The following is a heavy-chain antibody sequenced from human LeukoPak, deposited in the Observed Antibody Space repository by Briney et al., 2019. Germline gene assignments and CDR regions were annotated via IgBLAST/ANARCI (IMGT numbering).Heavy chain of an antibody. D-gene: IGHD6-13*01. CDR2: INHSGST. CDR3: ARELAAAGTFDP. J-gene: IGHJ5*02. Sequence: SETLSLTCTVSGGSISSSSYYWSWIRQPPGKGLEWIGEINHSGSTNYNPSLKSRVTISVDTSKNQFSLKLSSVTAADTAVYYCARELAAAGTFDPWGQGTLVTVSS. V-gene: IGHV4-39*07. CDR1: GGSISSSSYY.